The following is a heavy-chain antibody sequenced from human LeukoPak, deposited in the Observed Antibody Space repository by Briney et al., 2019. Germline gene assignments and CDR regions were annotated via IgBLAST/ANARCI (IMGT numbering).Heavy chain of an antibody. V-gene: IGHV4-4*07. CDR2: IYSSGDT. D-gene: IGHD1-26*01. CDR3: AHGGNSGSYSEN. J-gene: IGHJ4*02. CDR1: GASISNHY. Sequence: SETLSLTCTVSGASISNHYWSWIQQPAGKALEWIGRIYSSGDTDYNSSLKSRVTMSVDTSKSQFSLKLGSVIAADTAVYYCAHGGNSGSYSENWGQGTLVTVSS.